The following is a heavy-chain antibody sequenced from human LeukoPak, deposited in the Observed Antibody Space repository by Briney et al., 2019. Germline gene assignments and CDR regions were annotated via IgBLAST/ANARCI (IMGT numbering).Heavy chain of an antibody. CDR1: GGSISSSSYY. J-gene: IGHJ6*03. D-gene: IGHD2-2*01. CDR2: IYYSGST. Sequence: SETLSLTCTVSGGSISSSSYYWGWIRQPPGKGREWIGSIYYSGSTYYNPSLKCRVTISVDTSKNQFSLKLSSVTAADTAVYYCARASVVPAAILNYYYYMDVWGKGTTVTVS. V-gene: IGHV4-39*01. CDR3: ARASVVPAAILNYYYYMDV.